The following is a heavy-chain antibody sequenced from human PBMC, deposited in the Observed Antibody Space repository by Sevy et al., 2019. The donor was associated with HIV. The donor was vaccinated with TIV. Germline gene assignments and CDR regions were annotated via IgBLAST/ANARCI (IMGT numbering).Heavy chain of an antibody. CDR3: VKDLEAGTKDYYYGLDV. Sequence: GGSLRLPCSASGFTFSNYAMHWVRQAPGKGLEHVSVISGNGGSTYYADSVKGRFTISRDNSKNTLYLQMSSLRAEDTAVYYCVKDLEAGTKDYYYGLDVWGQGTTVTVSS. V-gene: IGHV3-64D*06. CDR1: GFTFSNYA. J-gene: IGHJ6*02. CDR2: ISGNGGST. D-gene: IGHD6-19*01.